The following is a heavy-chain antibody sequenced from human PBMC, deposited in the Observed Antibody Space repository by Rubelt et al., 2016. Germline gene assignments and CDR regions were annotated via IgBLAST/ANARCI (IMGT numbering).Heavy chain of an antibody. J-gene: IGHJ5*02. D-gene: IGHD6-19*01. CDR2: IKQDGSEK. V-gene: IGHV3-7*05. CDR1: SYW. Sequence: SYWMSWVRQAPGKGLEWVANIKQDGSEKYYVDSVKGRFTISRDNAKNSLYLQMNSLRAEDTAVYYCARDVLGGSGWYAGRGSNWFDPWGQGTLVTVSS. CDR3: ARDVLGGSGWYAGRGSNWFDP.